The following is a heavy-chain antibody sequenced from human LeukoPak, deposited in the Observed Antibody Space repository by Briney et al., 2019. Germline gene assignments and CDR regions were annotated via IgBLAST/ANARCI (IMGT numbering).Heavy chain of an antibody. V-gene: IGHV4-59*01. CDR1: GGSISSYY. J-gene: IGHJ4*02. CDR2: IYYSGST. Sequence: SETLSLTCTVSGGSISSYYWSWIRQPPGKGLEWIGYIYYSGSTNYSPSLKSRVTISVDTSKNQFSLKLSSVTAADTAVYYCARAGGFGSSYSKLGYFDYWGQGTLVTVSS. CDR3: ARAGGFGSSYSKLGYFDY. D-gene: IGHD2-15*01.